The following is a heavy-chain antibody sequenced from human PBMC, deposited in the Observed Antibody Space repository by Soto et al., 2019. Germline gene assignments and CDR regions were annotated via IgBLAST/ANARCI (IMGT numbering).Heavy chain of an antibody. Sequence: GGSLRLSCAASGFTFSRYALNWVRQAPGKGLEWVSTISGSGATTNYADSVKGRFTISRDNSKNTLYLQMNSLTSVTAADTAVYFCAKVVSGGHLDYWGQGTLVTVSS. CDR3: AKVVSGGHLDY. CDR1: GFTFSRYA. CDR2: ISGSGATT. D-gene: IGHD6-25*01. V-gene: IGHV3-23*01. J-gene: IGHJ4*02.